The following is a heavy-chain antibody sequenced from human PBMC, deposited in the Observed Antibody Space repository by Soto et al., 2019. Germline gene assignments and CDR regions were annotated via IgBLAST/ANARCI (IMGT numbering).Heavy chain of an antibody. CDR1: GGSFSGYY. V-gene: IGHV4-34*01. CDR3: VRGRGGKGSSVH. J-gene: IGHJ1*01. CDR2: INHSGST. D-gene: IGHD3-10*01. Sequence: QVQLQQWGAGLLKPSETLSLTCAVYGGSFSGYYWSWIRQPPGKGLEWIGEINHSGSTNYNPSLKSRVTISVDTSKNQFALKLSSVTAADTAVYYCVRGRGGKGSSVHWGQGTLVTVSS.